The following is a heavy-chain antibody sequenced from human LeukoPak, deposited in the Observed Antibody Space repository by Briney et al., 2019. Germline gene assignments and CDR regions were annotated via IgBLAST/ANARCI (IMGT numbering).Heavy chain of an antibody. J-gene: IGHJ3*02. V-gene: IGHV4-34*01. CDR3: ATTTTDSSGYYFPSDAFDI. Sequence: PSETLSLTCAVYGGSFSGYYWSWIRQPPGKGLEWIGEINRGGSTNYNPSLKSRVTISVDTSKNQFSLKLSSVTAADTAVYYCATTTTDSSGYYFPSDAFDIWGQGTMVTVSS. CDR2: INRGGST. D-gene: IGHD3-22*01. CDR1: GGSFSGYY.